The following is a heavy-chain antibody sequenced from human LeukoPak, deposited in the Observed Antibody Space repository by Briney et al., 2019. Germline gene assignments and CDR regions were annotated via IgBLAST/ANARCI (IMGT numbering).Heavy chain of an antibody. CDR3: AREIVGAINFDAFDI. Sequence: GGSLRLSCAASGFTFSSYSMNWVRQAPGKGLEWVSSISSSSSYIYYADSVKGRFTISRDNAKNSLYLQMNSLRAEDTAVYYYAREIVGAINFDAFDIWGQGTMVTVSS. CDR2: ISSSSSYI. J-gene: IGHJ3*02. V-gene: IGHV3-21*01. D-gene: IGHD1-26*01. CDR1: GFTFSSYS.